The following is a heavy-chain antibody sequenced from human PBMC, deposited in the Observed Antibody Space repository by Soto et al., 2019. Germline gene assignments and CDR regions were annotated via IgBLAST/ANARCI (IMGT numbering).Heavy chain of an antibody. V-gene: IGHV4-31*01. CDR2: IYDSESA. CDR1: GESISSGGYY. D-gene: IGHD6-6*01. Sequence: QVQLQESGPGLVKPSQTLSLTCSVSGESISSGGYYWSWIRHHPGKGLEWIGYIYDSESAYYNPSLKSPVXIXMHXSKNPFAMRLSSVTAADTAVYYCARASSSSSAADYWGQGTLATVSS. CDR3: ARASSSSSAADY. J-gene: IGHJ4*02.